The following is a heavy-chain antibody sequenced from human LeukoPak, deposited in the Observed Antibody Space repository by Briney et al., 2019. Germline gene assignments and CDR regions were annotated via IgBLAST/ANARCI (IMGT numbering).Heavy chain of an antibody. V-gene: IGHV3-30*02. CDR1: GFTFSSYG. J-gene: IGHJ4*02. D-gene: IGHD2-15*01. CDR2: IRYDGSNK. CDR3: AKERCSGGSCYYQFDY. Sequence: GGSLRLSCAASGFTFSSYGMHWVRQAPGEGLEWVAFIRYDGSNKYYADSVKGRFTISRDNSKNTLYLQMNSLRAEDTAVYYCAKERCSGGSCYYQFDYWGQGTLVTVSS.